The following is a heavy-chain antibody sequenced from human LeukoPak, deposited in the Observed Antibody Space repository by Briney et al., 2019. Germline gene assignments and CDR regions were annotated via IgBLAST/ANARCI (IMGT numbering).Heavy chain of an antibody. CDR3: ARRGAYYDFWSGYEGEPFDY. CDR2: IYPGDSDT. Sequence: GESLKISCQGSGYSFTSYWIGWVRPMPGKGLEWMGIIYPGDSDTRYSPSFQGQVTISADKSISTAYLQWSSLKASDTAMYYCARRGAYYDFWSGYEGEPFDYWGQGTLVTVSS. V-gene: IGHV5-51*01. J-gene: IGHJ4*02. D-gene: IGHD3-3*01. CDR1: GYSFTSYW.